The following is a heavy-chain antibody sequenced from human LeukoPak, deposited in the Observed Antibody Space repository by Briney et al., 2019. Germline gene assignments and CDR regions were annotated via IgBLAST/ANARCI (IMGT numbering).Heavy chain of an antibody. D-gene: IGHD5-18*01. Sequence: SETLSLTCTVSGGSISSSSYYWGWIRQPPGKGLEWVGSIYFSGSSYYNPSLKSRVTISVDTSKNHFSLKLGSVTAADTAVYYCARQAPGYSYGYVYWGRGTLVTVSS. CDR1: GGSISSSSYY. CDR2: IYFSGSS. V-gene: IGHV4-39*01. J-gene: IGHJ4*02. CDR3: ARQAPGYSYGYVY.